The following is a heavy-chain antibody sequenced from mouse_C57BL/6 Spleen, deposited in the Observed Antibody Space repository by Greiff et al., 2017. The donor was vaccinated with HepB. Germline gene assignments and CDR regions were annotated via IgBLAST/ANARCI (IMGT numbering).Heavy chain of an antibody. V-gene: IGHV1-26*01. J-gene: IGHJ2*01. D-gene: IGHD1-1*01. CDR2: INPNNGGT. CDR1: GYTFTDYY. Sequence: EVQLQQSGPELVKPGASVKISCKASGYTFTDYYMNWVKQSHGKSLEWIGDINPNNGGTSYNQKFKGKATLTVDKSSSTAYMELRSPTSEDSAVYYCARDYGPSEYFDYWGQGTTLTVSS. CDR3: ARDYGPSEYFDY.